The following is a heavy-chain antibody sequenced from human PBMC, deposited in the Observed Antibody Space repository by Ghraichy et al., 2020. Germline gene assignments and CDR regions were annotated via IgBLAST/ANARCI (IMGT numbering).Heavy chain of an antibody. V-gene: IGHV4-34*01. Sequence: SETLSLTCAVYGGSFSGYYWSWIRQPPGKGLEWIGEINHSGSTNYNPSLKSRVTISVDTSKNQFSLKLSSVTAADTAVYYCARSPHSYPVLMRWASGNYYGMDVWGQGTTVTVSS. J-gene: IGHJ6*02. CDR3: ARSPHSYPVLMRWASGNYYGMDV. D-gene: IGHD3-16*02. CDR1: GGSFSGYY. CDR2: INHSGST.